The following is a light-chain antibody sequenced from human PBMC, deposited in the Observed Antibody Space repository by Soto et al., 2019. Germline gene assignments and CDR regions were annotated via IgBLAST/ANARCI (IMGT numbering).Light chain of an antibody. CDR3: QPYNNWPLT. Sequence: DIELTQSPATLSVSPWERATLSCRASQSVSSNLAWYQQKPGQTPRLLIYDTSTRATGVPTRFSGSRSGAEFTLTINSLQSEDFAVYYCQPYNNWPLTFGGGTKVDIK. J-gene: IGKJ4*01. CDR1: QSVSSN. V-gene: IGKV3-15*01. CDR2: DTS.